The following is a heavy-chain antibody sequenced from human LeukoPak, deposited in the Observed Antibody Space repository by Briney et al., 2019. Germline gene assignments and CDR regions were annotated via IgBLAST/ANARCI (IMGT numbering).Heavy chain of an antibody. CDR2: ISAYNGNT. CDR1: GYTFTSYG. J-gene: IGHJ4*02. Sequence: ASVKVSCKASGYTFTSYGISWVRQAPGQGLEWMGWISAYNGNTNYAQKLQGRVTMTTDTSTSTAYMELRSLRSDDTAVYYCARDHSKITMVRGVHDYWGQGTLVTVSS. V-gene: IGHV1-18*01. CDR3: ARDHSKITMVRGVHDY. D-gene: IGHD3-10*01.